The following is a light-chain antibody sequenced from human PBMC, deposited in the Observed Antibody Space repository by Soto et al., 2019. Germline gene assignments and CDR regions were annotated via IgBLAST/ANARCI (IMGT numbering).Light chain of an antibody. V-gene: IGLV1-44*01. Sequence: QSVLTQPPSASGTPGQRVTLSCSGSSSNIGSNTVNWYQQLPGTAPKLLIYSNNQRPSGVPDRFSGSKSGTSASLAISGLQSEDEADYYCAAWDDSLNGRVFGGGTKLTLL. CDR1: SSNIGSNT. CDR2: SNN. CDR3: AAWDDSLNGRV. J-gene: IGLJ3*02.